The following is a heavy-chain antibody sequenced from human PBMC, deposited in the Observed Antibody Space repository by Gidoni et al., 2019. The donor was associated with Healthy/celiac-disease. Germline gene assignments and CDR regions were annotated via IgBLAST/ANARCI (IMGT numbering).Heavy chain of an antibody. V-gene: IGHV1-69*04. CDR3: AREYIVVVPAANYYYYGMDV. Sequence: QFQLVQSGAEVKKPGSSVKVSCKASGGTFSSYAISWVRQAPGQGLEWMGRIIPILGIANYAQKFQGRVTITADKSTSTAYMELSSLRSEDTAVYYCAREYIVVVPAANYYYYGMDVWGQGTTVTVSS. J-gene: IGHJ6*02. CDR2: IIPILGIA. D-gene: IGHD2-2*01. CDR1: GGTFSSYA.